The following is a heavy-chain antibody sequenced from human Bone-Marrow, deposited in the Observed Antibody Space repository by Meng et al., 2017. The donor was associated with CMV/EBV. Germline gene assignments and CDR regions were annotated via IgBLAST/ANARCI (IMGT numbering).Heavy chain of an antibody. J-gene: IGHJ4*02. V-gene: IGHV4-59*12. CDR3: ARDLISSWYPYYFDY. CDR2: IYYSGST. CDR1: GGSISSYY. Sequence: GSLRLSCTVSGGSISSYYWSWIRQPPGKGLEWIGSIYYSGSTYYNPSLKSRVTISVDTSKNQFSLKLSSVTAADTAVYYCARDLISSWYPYYFDYWGQGTLVTVSS. D-gene: IGHD6-19*01.